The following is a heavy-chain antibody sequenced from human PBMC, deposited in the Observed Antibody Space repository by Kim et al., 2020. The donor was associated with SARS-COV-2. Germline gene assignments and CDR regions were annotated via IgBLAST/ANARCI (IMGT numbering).Heavy chain of an antibody. CDR2: INHSGST. CDR1: GGSFSGYY. D-gene: IGHD2-15*01. Sequence: SETLSLTCAVYGGSFSGYYWSWIRQPPGKGLEWIGEINHSGSTNYNPSLKSRVTISVGTSKNQFSLKLSSVTAADTAVYYCARESVVVVAATRVYYYYGMDVWGQGTTVTVSS. CDR3: ARESVVVVAATRVYYYYGMDV. V-gene: IGHV4-34*01. J-gene: IGHJ6*02.